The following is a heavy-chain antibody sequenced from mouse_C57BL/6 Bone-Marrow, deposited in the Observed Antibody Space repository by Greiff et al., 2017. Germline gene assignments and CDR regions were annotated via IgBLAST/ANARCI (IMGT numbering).Heavy chain of an antibody. CDR2: INPSSGYT. CDR1: GYTFTTYW. Sequence: VQLQQSGAELAKPGASVKLSCKASGYTFTTYWMHWVKQRPGQGLEWIGYINPSSGYTKYNQKFKDKATLTADKSYSTAYMQLSSLTYEDSAVYYCARLRRDYWGQGTTLTVSS. V-gene: IGHV1-7*01. J-gene: IGHJ2*01. D-gene: IGHD2-12*01. CDR3: ARLRRDY.